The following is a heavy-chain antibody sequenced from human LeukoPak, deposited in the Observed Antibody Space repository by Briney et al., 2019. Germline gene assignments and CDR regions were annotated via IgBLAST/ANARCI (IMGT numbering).Heavy chain of an antibody. V-gene: IGHV4-39*01. CDR3: AKGARPIEN. J-gene: IGHJ4*02. Sequence: SETLSLTCTVSGGSISSSVVYWGWIRQPPGQGLEWIASHYYSGSTYYNPSLKSRVTISVDTSKNQFSLKLRSVTAADTAVYYCAKGARPIENWGQGTLVTVSP. CDR2: HYYSGST. D-gene: IGHD2-15*01. CDR1: GGSISSSVVY.